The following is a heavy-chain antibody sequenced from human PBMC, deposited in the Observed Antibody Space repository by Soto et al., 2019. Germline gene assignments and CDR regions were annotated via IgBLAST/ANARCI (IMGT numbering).Heavy chain of an antibody. CDR3: YRGWYSSGWYKAGAFDI. CDR1: GFTFSSYA. J-gene: IGHJ3*02. Sequence: GGSLRLSCAASGFTFSSYAMHWVRQAPGKGLEWVAVISYDGSNKYYADSVKGRFTISRDNSKNTLYLQMNSLRAEDVSVCYCYRGWYSSGWYKAGAFDIWGQGTTVTVSS. V-gene: IGHV3-30-3*01. CDR2: ISYDGSNK. D-gene: IGHD6-13*01.